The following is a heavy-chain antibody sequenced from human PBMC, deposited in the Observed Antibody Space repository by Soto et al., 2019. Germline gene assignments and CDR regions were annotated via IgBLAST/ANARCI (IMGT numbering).Heavy chain of an antibody. D-gene: IGHD3-10*01. CDR3: ARGSFYGSILIYYYYYGMDV. Sequence: ASVKVSCKASGGTFSSYAISWVRQAPGQGLEWMGGIIPIFGTANYAQKFQGRVTITADESTSTAYMELSSLRSEDTAVYYCARGSFYGSILIYYYYYGMDVWGQGTTVTVSS. CDR2: IIPIFGTA. V-gene: IGHV1-69*13. CDR1: GGTFSSYA. J-gene: IGHJ6*02.